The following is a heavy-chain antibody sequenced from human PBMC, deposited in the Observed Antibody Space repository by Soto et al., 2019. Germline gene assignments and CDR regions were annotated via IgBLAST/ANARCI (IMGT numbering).Heavy chain of an antibody. CDR2: IYYTGRT. CDR1: GGSISTNNYY. Sequence: QLQLQESGPGLVKPSETLSLTCTVSGGSISTNNYYWGWLRQPPGMGLEWIGSIYYTGRTYYNPSLKSRVTISGATSKNQFSRQLSSVTAADTAVFYGFVVGVAVPPVWGQGTLVTVSS. J-gene: IGHJ4*02. V-gene: IGHV4-39*01. D-gene: IGHD2-15*01. CDR3: FVVGVAVPPV.